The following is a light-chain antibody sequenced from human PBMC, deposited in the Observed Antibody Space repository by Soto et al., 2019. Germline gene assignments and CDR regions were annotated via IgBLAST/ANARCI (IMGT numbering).Light chain of an antibody. J-gene: IGKJ4*01. Sequence: DIQMTQSPSSLSASLGDRVTITCRASQNIDNYLNWYQHKPGKAPKLLICATSTLQSGVPSRFSGSGSGTEFTLTISSLQPEDFATYFCQESYTGPAVSFGGGTKVDIK. CDR1: QNIDNY. V-gene: IGKV1-39*01. CDR2: ATS. CDR3: QESYTGPAVS.